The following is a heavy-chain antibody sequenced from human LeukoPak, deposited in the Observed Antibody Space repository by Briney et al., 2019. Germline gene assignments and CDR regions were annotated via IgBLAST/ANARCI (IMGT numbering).Heavy chain of an antibody. CDR2: ISWNSGSI. V-gene: IGHV3-9*03. CDR3: AREYYYDSSGYWRDAFDI. D-gene: IGHD3-22*01. CDR1: GFTFSSYA. Sequence: PGGSLRLSCAASGFTFSSYAMSWVRQAPGKGLEWVSGISWNSGSIGYADSVKGRFTISRDNAKNSLYLQMNSLRAEDMALYYCAREYYYDSSGYWRDAFDIWGQGTMVTVSS. J-gene: IGHJ3*02.